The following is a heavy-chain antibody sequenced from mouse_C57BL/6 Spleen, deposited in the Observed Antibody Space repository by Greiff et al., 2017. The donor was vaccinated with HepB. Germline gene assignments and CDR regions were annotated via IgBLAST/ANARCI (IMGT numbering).Heavy chain of an antibody. CDR2: INPNNGGT. J-gene: IGHJ2*01. CDR1: GYTFTDYN. Sequence: EVQLQQSGPALVKPGASVKMSCKASGYTFTDYNMHWVKQSHGKSLEWIGYINPNNGGTSYNQKFKGKATLTVNKSSSTAYMELRSLTSEDSAVYYCARSFPVPYYFDYWGQGTTLTVSS. V-gene: IGHV1-22*01. CDR3: ARSFPVPYYFDY.